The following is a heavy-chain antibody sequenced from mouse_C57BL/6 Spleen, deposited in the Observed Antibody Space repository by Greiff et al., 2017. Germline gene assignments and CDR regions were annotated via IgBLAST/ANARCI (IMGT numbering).Heavy chain of an antibody. CDR1: GFTFSSYA. V-gene: IGHV5-4*01. CDR3: ARDPYYGSRYAMDY. Sequence: EVKLVESGGGLVKPGGSLKLSCAASGFTFSSYAMSWVRQTPEKRPEWVATISDGGSYTYYPDNVKGRFTISRDNAKNNLYLQMSHLKSEDTAMYYCARDPYYGSRYAMDYWGQGTSVTVSS. J-gene: IGHJ4*01. CDR2: ISDGGSYT. D-gene: IGHD1-1*01.